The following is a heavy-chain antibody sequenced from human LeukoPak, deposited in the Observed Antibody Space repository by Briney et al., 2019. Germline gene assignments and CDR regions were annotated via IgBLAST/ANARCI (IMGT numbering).Heavy chain of an antibody. D-gene: IGHD3-16*01. CDR3: ARYYDRTGFDY. Sequence: SETLSLTCTVSNGSVRSYYWSWVRQSPGKGLEWIGYIYYSGSTNYNPSLKSRVTISIHTSRNQFSLMLSSVTAADTAMYYCARYYDRTGFDYWGQGTLVAVSS. CDR1: NGSVRSYY. V-gene: IGHV4-59*08. J-gene: IGHJ4*02. CDR2: IYYSGST.